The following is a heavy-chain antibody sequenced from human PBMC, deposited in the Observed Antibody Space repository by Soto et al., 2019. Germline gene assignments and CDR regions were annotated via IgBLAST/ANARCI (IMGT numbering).Heavy chain of an antibody. J-gene: IGHJ3*02. Sequence: GGSLRLSCAASGFTFSSYGMHWVRQAPGKGLEWVAVISYDGSNKYYADSVKGRFTISRDNSKNTLYLQMNSLRAEDTAVYYCAKDLKFAFDIWGQGTMVTVSS. CDR2: ISYDGSNK. V-gene: IGHV3-30*18. CDR3: AKDLKFAFDI. CDR1: GFTFSSYG.